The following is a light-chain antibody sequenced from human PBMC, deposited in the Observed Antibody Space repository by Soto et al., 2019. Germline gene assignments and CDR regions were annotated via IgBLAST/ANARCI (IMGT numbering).Light chain of an antibody. V-gene: IGKV3-11*01. CDR2: DAS. CDR3: QQRSNWYT. CDR1: QSVSSS. J-gene: IGKJ2*01. Sequence: ESVLTQSPAPLSLSPGERATLSCRASQSVSSSLAWYQQKLGQAPRLLIYDASNRATGIPARFSGSGSGTDFTLTISSLEPEDFAVYYCQQRSNWYTFGQGTKLEIK.